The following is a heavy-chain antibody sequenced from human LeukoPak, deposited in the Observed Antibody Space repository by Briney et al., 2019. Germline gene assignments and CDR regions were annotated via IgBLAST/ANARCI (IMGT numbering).Heavy chain of an antibody. CDR2: ISYDGSNK. Sequence: GGSLRLSCAASGFTFSSYAMHWVRQAPGKGLEWVAVISYDGSNKYYADSVMGRFTISRDNSKNTLYLQMNSLRAEDTAVYYCARVQLLWFGELITNSYYYGMDVWGQGTTVTVSS. V-gene: IGHV3-30-3*01. J-gene: IGHJ6*02. CDR3: ARVQLLWFGELITNSYYYGMDV. D-gene: IGHD3-10*01. CDR1: GFTFSSYA.